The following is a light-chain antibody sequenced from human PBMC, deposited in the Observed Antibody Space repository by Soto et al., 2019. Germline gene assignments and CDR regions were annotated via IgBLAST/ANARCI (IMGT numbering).Light chain of an antibody. Sequence: QSVLTQPASVSGSPGQSITISCTGTSSDVGGYNYVSWYQHHPGKAPKLMIYDVSNRPSGVSNRFSGSKSGNTASLTISVLQPEDEADYYCSSYTTSNTRQIVFGTGTKSPS. V-gene: IGLV2-14*03. CDR2: DVS. CDR3: SSYTTSNTRQIV. CDR1: SSDVGGYNY. J-gene: IGLJ1*01.